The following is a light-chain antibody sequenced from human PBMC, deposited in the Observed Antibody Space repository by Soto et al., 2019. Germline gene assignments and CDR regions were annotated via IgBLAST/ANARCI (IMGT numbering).Light chain of an antibody. CDR2: DAF. Sequence: DIQMTQSPSTLSASVGHRVTITSRASQSITTWLAWYQQKPGKAHKLLIYDAFALESGVPSRFSGSGSGTEFTLTISSLQPDDFATYYCQQYNSYLSTFGQGTKVDI. CDR1: QSITTW. CDR3: QQYNSYLST. J-gene: IGKJ1*01. V-gene: IGKV1-5*01.